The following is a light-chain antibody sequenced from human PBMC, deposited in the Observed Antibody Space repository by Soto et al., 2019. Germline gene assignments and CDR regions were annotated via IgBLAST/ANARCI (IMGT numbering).Light chain of an antibody. CDR1: QSVSSN. CDR2: GAS. Sequence: EIVMTQSPATLSASPGERATLSCRASQSVSSNFSWYQQKTGEAPRLLIYGASSMTTGIPARFSGSGSGTAFTLTISSRQAEDFAVYYCHQQYSWPRVTFGQGTKVEIK. J-gene: IGKJ1*01. CDR3: HQQYSWPRVT. V-gene: IGKV3-15*01.